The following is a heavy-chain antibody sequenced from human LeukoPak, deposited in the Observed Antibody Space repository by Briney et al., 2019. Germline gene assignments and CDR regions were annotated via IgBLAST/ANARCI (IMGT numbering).Heavy chain of an antibody. CDR2: VSWNSGTI. CDR3: AKGIMGATTGGIDS. V-gene: IGHV3-9*01. CDR1: GFIFDDYA. D-gene: IGHD1-26*01. Sequence: GGSLRLSCAASGFIFDDYAMYWVRQAAGKGLEWVSGVSWNSGTIGYADSVKGRFSISRDNAKNYLYLQMNSLRAEDTALYYCAKGIMGATTGGIDSWGQGTLVTVSS. J-gene: IGHJ4*02.